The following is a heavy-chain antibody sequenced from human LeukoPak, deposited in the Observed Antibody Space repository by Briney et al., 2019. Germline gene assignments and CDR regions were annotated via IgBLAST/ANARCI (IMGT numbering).Heavy chain of an antibody. V-gene: IGHV3-7*01. CDR2: IKPDGSAE. CDR1: GFTFSSNW. CDR3: ARANNSSWHN. J-gene: IGHJ4*02. D-gene: IGHD6-13*01. Sequence: PGGSLRLSCATSGFTFSSNWMSWVRHVPGRGLDWVANIKPDGSAEYYAAPVKGRFTVSRDNAKNSLYLQMSSLRVEDTAVYYCARANNSSWHNWGQGTLVTVSS.